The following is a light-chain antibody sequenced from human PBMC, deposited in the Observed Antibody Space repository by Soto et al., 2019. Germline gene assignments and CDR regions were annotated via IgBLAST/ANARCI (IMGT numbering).Light chain of an antibody. J-gene: IGKJ4*01. V-gene: IGKV3-20*01. Sequence: EIVLTQSPGTLSLSPGERATLSCRASQTISSSYLAWYQQKPGQAPRLLIHGASTRATGIPDRFSGSGSGTDFTLTISGLEPEDFAVYYCQQYIDSALTFGGGTKVEIK. CDR3: QQYIDSALT. CDR1: QTISSSY. CDR2: GAS.